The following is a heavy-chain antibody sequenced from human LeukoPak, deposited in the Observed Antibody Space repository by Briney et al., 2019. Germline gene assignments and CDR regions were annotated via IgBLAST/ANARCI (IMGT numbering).Heavy chain of an antibody. CDR3: ARDYRQSGGSLNWFDP. V-gene: IGHV1-69*05. D-gene: IGHD2-15*01. CDR2: IIPIFGTA. Sequence: ASVKVSCKASGYTFTSYAISWVRQAPGQGLEWMGGIIPIFGTANYAQKFQGRVTITTDESTSTAYMELSSLRSEDTAVYYCARDYRQSGGSLNWFDPWGQGTLVTVSS. J-gene: IGHJ5*02. CDR1: GYTFTSYA.